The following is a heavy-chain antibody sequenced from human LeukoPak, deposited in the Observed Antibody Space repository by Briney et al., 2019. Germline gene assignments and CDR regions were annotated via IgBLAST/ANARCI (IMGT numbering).Heavy chain of an antibody. CDR3: ARVYGWERGGFDY. V-gene: IGHV1-2*02. D-gene: IGHD4-23*01. Sequence: ASVKVSCKASGYTFTGYYMHWVRQAPGQGLEWMGWINPNSGGTNYAQKFQGRVTMTRDTSISTAYMELSRLRSDDTAVYCCARVYGWERGGFDYWGQGTLVTVSS. CDR1: GYTFTGYY. J-gene: IGHJ4*02. CDR2: INPNSGGT.